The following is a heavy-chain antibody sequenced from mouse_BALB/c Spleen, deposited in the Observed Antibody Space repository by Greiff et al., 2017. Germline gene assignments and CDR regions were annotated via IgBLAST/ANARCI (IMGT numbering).Heavy chain of an antibody. D-gene: IGHD2-1*01. CDR1: GYTFTSYW. Sequence: VQLQQSGTVLARPGASVKMSCKASGYTFTSYWMHWVKQRPGQGLEWIGAIYPGNSDTSYNQKFKGKAKLTAVTSTSTAYMELSSLTNEDSAVYYCTRSRNYERLAARFAYWGQGTLVTVSA. CDR3: TRSRNYERLAARFAY. CDR2: IYPGNSDT. V-gene: IGHV1-5*01. J-gene: IGHJ3*01.